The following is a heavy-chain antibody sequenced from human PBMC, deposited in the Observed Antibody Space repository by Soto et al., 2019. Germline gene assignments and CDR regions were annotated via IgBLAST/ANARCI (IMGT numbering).Heavy chain of an antibody. Sequence: ASVKVSFKASGYTFTSYGISWVRQAPGQGLELMGWISAYNGNTNYAQKLQGRVTMTTDTSTSTAYMELRSLRYDDTAVYYCARDDCSGXSFCIDYWGQGILVNVSS. CDR3: ARDDCSGXSFCIDY. D-gene: IGHD2-15*01. V-gene: IGHV1-18*01. CDR1: GYTFTSYG. J-gene: IGHJ4*02. CDR2: ISAYNGNT.